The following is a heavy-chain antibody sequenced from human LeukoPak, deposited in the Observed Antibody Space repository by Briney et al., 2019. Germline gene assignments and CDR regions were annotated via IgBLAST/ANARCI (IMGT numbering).Heavy chain of an antibody. J-gene: IGHJ4*02. CDR3: ARRGRQQLVEYYFDY. Sequence: GESLKISCKGSGYSFTSYWIGWVRQMPGKGLEWMGIIYPGDSDTRYSPSFQGQVTISADKSTSTAYLQWSSLKASDTAMYYCARRGRQQLVEYYFDYWGQGTLVTVSS. CDR1: GYSFTSYW. V-gene: IGHV5-51*01. CDR2: IYPGDSDT. D-gene: IGHD6-13*01.